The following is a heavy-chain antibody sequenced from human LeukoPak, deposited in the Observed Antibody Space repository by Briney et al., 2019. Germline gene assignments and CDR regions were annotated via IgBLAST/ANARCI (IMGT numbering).Heavy chain of an antibody. D-gene: IGHD6-13*01. CDR2: ISSSGSTI. CDR3: AKARHPYSRKWYYFDY. J-gene: IGHJ4*02. V-gene: IGHV3-11*01. Sequence: GGSLRLSCAASGFTFSDYYMSWIPQAPGEGLEWVSYISSSGSTIYYADSVKGRFTISRDNAKNSLYLQMNSLRAEDTAVYYCAKARHPYSRKWYYFDYWGQGTLVTVSS. CDR1: GFTFSDYY.